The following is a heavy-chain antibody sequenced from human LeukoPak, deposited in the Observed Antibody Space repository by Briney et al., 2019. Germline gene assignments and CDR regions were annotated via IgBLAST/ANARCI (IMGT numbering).Heavy chain of an antibody. J-gene: IGHJ3*02. Sequence: SETLSLACTVSGGSISSYYWSWLRQPAGKGLEWIGRIYTSGSTNYNPSLKSRVTMSVDTSKNQFSLKLSSVTAADTAVYYCARDLYSGSLDAFDIWGQGTMVTVSS. V-gene: IGHV4-4*07. CDR2: IYTSGST. CDR1: GGSISSYY. D-gene: IGHD1-26*01. CDR3: ARDLYSGSLDAFDI.